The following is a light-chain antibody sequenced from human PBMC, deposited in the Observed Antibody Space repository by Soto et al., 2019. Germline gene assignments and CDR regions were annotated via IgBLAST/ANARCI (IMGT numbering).Light chain of an antibody. J-gene: IGKJ3*01. CDR2: GAS. Sequence: EVVLTQSPCALSFSPWESSTLSCRASQSVYINSLAWYQHKRGRAPRLLIYGASTRATAVPDRFTGSGSGTDFALTISSLEPEDAAVYYCQQYGDSPFTFGPGTKVDIK. CDR3: QQYGDSPFT. CDR1: QSVYINS. V-gene: IGKV3-20*01.